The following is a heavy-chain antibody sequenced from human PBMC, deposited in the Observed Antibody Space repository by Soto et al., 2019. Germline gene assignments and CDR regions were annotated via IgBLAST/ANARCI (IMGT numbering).Heavy chain of an antibody. J-gene: IGHJ6*04. D-gene: IGHD2-8*01. CDR3: TTGDKQYGTNVVSFSSYSGRDV. V-gene: IGHV3-15*07. CDR1: GFTFSNAW. CDR2: IKSKTDGGTT. Sequence: EVPLVESGGGLVKPGGSLRLSCAASGFTFSNAWMNWVRQAPGKGLEWVGRIKSKTDGGTTDYAAPVKGRFTISRDNTKNTLYLKKNILKTENTAFYYCTTGDKQYGTNVVSFSSYSGRDVGGKGPT.